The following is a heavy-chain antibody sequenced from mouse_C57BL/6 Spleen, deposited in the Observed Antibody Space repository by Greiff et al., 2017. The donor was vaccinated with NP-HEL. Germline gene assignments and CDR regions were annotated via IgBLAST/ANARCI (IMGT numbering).Heavy chain of an antibody. CDR2: ISDGGSYT. D-gene: IGHD2-5*01. Sequence: EVQLVESGGGLVKPGGSLKLSCAASGFTFSSYAMSWVRQTPEKRLEWVATISDGGSYTYYPDNVKGRFTISRDNAKNNLYLQMSHLKSEDTAMYYCARDRGYSNYVLFAYWGQGTLVTVSA. V-gene: IGHV5-4*01. J-gene: IGHJ3*01. CDR3: ARDRGYSNYVLFAY. CDR1: GFTFSSYA.